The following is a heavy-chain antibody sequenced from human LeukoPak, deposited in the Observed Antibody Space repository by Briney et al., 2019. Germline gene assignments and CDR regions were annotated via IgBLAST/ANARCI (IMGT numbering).Heavy chain of an antibody. Sequence: SETLSLTCTVSGGSISSGGYYWSWIRQHPGKGLEWIGYIYYSGSTYYNPSLKSRVTISVDTSKNQFPLKLSSVTAADTAVYYCARDTAAATVDYWGQGTLVTVSS. D-gene: IGHD6-13*01. V-gene: IGHV4-31*03. CDR2: IYYSGST. CDR1: GGSISSGGYY. J-gene: IGHJ4*02. CDR3: ARDTAAATVDY.